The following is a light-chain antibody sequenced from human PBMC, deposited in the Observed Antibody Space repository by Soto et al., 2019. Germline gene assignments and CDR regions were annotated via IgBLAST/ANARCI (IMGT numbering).Light chain of an antibody. V-gene: IGKV3-15*01. CDR2: GVS. CDR1: QSINKN. CDR3: QQYNNWPWT. J-gene: IGKJ1*01. Sequence: EIVMTQSPGTLSVSPGERATLSCRASQSINKNLAWYQQKPGRAPRLLIYGVSTRASGIPARFSGSGSETEFTLTISSLQSEDFAVYYCQQYNNWPWTFGQGTKVEIK.